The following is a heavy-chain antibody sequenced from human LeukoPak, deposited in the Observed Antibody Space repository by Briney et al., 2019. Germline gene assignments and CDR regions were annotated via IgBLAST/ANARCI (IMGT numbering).Heavy chain of an antibody. D-gene: IGHD6-13*01. CDR1: GYTFTSYD. CDR2: MNPNSGNT. Sequence: ASVKVSFKASGYTFTSYDINWVRQATGQGLEWMGWMNPNSGNTGYAQKFQGRVTITRNTSISTAYMELSSLRSEDTAVYYCARGCDSSSWYDWWGQGTLVTVSS. CDR3: ARGCDSSSWYDW. J-gene: IGHJ5*01. V-gene: IGHV1-8*02.